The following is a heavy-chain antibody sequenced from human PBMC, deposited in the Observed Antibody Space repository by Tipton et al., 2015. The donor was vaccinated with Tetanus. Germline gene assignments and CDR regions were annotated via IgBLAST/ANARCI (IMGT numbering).Heavy chain of an antibody. V-gene: IGHV4-4*07. CDR2: IYTSGST. J-gene: IGHJ6*02. D-gene: IGHD3-3*01. Sequence: TLSLTCTVSGGSISSYYWSWIRQPAGKGLEWIGRIYTSGSTNYNPSLKSRVTMSVDTSKNQFSLKLSSVTAADTAVYYCARDSPYYDFWSGRIIADYYYYYGMDVWGQGTTVTASS. CDR1: GGSISSYY. CDR3: ARDSPYYDFWSGRIIADYYYYYGMDV.